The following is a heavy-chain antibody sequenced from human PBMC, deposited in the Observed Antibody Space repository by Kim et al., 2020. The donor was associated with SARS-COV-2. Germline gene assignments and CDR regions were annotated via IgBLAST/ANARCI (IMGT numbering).Heavy chain of an antibody. CDR3: ARDFSVVVTAQAQPGFDY. Sequence: KGRFTISRDNSKNTLYLQMNSLRAEDTAVYYCARDFSVVVTAQAQPGFDYWGQGTLVTVSS. D-gene: IGHD2-21*02. V-gene: IGHV3-30*07. J-gene: IGHJ4*02.